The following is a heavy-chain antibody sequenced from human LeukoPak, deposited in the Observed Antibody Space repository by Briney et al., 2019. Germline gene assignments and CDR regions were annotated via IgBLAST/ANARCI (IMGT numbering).Heavy chain of an antibody. J-gene: IGHJ4*02. CDR2: INPSSGNT. D-gene: IGHD1-20*01. Sequence: ASVKVSCKASGYTFISYYIHWVRQASGQGLEWMGLINPSSGNTPYAQQFQGRVTMTRDTSTSTVYMELSSLRSEDTAVYYCARHSLIGTTPFDYWGQGTLVTVPS. V-gene: IGHV1-46*01. CDR3: ARHSLIGTTPFDY. CDR1: GYTFISYY.